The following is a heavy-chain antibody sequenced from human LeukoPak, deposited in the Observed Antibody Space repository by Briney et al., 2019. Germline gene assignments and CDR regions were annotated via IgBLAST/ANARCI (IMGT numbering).Heavy chain of an antibody. Sequence: PESLSLTCTVSGVSTCMYSWSWIPQPPRKGLGWGGYSYYSGSTNYDASLKSRVTISVDTSKNQFSLKMSSVTAADTAVYYCARHVPMDDVWAFDIWGQGTMVTVSS. D-gene: IGHD1-1*01. J-gene: IGHJ3*02. CDR3: ARHVPMDDVWAFDI. V-gene: IGHV4-59*08. CDR1: GVSTCMYS. CDR2: SYYSGST.